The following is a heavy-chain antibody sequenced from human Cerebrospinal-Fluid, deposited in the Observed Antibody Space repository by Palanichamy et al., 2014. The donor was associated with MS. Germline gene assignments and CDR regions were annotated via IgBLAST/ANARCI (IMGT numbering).Heavy chain of an antibody. D-gene: IGHD4-17*01. Sequence: QVQLVQSGGEVKKPGASVKVSCKTSGYSFSGYGISWVRQAPGQGLEWMGWISTFNGKKNSAQTLRGRLTMTTDTSTSTAYMELRNLRSDDTAVYYCARTHFYGSENRQEYDWFDPWGQGTLVTVSS. CDR3: ARTHFYGSENRQEYDWFDP. J-gene: IGHJ5*02. CDR1: GYSFSGYG. CDR2: ISTFNGKK. V-gene: IGHV1-18*01.